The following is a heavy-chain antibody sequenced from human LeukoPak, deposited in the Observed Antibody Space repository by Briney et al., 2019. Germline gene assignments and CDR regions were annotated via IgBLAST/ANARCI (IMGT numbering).Heavy chain of an antibody. CDR2: IYFTGST. Sequence: PSETLSLTCTVSGGSINSNSFYWGWIRHPPGTELEWIGSIYFTGSTYYNPSLKSRVIISVDTSKNQFSLKLRSMTAADTAVYYCARHLVVGRFDPWGQGTLVTVSS. CDR1: GGSINSNSFY. D-gene: IGHD3-10*01. J-gene: IGHJ5*02. CDR3: ARHLVVGRFDP. V-gene: IGHV4-39*01.